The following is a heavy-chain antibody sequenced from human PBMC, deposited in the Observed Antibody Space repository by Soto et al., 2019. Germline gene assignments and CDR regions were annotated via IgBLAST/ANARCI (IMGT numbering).Heavy chain of an antibody. D-gene: IGHD4-17*01. Sequence: GGSLRLSCAASGFTFSSYWMSWVRQAPGKGLEWVANIKQDGSEKYYVDSVKGRFTISRDNAKNSLYLQMNSLRAEDTAVYYCARDPTTVVTPNYFDYWGQGTLVTVSS. CDR3: ARDPTTVVTPNYFDY. V-gene: IGHV3-7*01. J-gene: IGHJ4*02. CDR2: IKQDGSEK. CDR1: GFTFSSYW.